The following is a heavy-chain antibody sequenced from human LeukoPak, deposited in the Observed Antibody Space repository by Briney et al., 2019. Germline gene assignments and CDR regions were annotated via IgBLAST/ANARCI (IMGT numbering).Heavy chain of an antibody. D-gene: IGHD3-3*01. CDR1: GGSIRNHF. CDR2: IYYTTNP. J-gene: IGHJ5*02. Sequence: PSETLSLTCSVSGGSIRNHFWSWIRLPPGKGLEWIGNIYYTTNPNYNPSLARRVTISVDTSKNQFSLKLSSVTAADTAVYYCAREPTRNTIFGGGRNWFDPWGQGTLVTVSS. CDR3: AREPTRNTIFGGGRNWFDP. V-gene: IGHV4-59*11.